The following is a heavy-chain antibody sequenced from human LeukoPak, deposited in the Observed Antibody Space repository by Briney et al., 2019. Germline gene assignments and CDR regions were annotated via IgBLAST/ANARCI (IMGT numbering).Heavy chain of an antibody. J-gene: IGHJ4*02. CDR1: EFTFSSYA. CDR3: AKGSSNWLDHYYFDF. Sequence: GGSLRLSCAASEFTFSSYAMSWVRQAPGKGLEWVSAISDSGGSTQYADSVEGRFTISRDNSKNTLYLQMNSLRVEDTAVYYCAKGSSNWLDHYYFDFWGQGTLVTVSS. V-gene: IGHV3-23*01. D-gene: IGHD6-13*01. CDR2: ISDSGGST.